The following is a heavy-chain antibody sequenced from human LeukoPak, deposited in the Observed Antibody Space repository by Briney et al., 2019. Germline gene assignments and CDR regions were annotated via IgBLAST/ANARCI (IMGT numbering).Heavy chain of an antibody. V-gene: IGHV4-4*02. CDR3: ARYSSSNGRYYFDY. D-gene: IGHD6-6*01. CDR1: GGSISSSNW. Sequence: PSETLSLTCAVSGGSISSSNWWSWVRQPPGKGLEWIGEIYHSGSTNYNPSLKSRVTISVDKSKNQFSLKLSSVTDADTAVYYCARYSSSNGRYYFDYWGQGTLVTVSS. J-gene: IGHJ4*02. CDR2: IYHSGST.